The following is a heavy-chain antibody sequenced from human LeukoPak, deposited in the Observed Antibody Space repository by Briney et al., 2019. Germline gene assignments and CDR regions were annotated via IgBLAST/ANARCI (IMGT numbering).Heavy chain of an antibody. CDR1: GCSMSSSSYY. J-gene: IGHJ5*02. Sequence: TSETLSLTCTVSGCSMSSSSYYWGWIRQPPGKGLERIGSIYYSGSTYYNPSLKSRVTISVDTSKNQFSLKLSSVTAADTAVYYCATHEPGVFGVVIKVGWFDPWGQATLVTVSS. V-gene: IGHV4-39*01. D-gene: IGHD3-3*01. CDR2: IYYSGST. CDR3: ATHEPGVFGVVIKVGWFDP.